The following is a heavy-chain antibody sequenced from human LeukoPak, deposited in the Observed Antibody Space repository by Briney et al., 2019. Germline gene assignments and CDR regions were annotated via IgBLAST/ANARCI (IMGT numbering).Heavy chain of an antibody. D-gene: IGHD2-2*01. V-gene: IGHV1-2*02. CDR2: INPNSGGT. CDR3: AREGEYGCSSTSCYGHVFDY. CDR1: GYTFTGYY. J-gene: IGHJ4*02. Sequence: ASVKVSCKACGYTFTGYYTHWVRQAPGQGLEWMGWINPNSGGTNYAQKFQGRVTMTRDTSIITHYMELSRLRSDDTAVYYCAREGEYGCSSTSCYGHVFDYWGQGTLVTVSS.